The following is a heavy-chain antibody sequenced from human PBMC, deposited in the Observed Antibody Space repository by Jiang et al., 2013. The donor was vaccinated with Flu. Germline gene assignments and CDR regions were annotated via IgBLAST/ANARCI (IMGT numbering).Heavy chain of an antibody. Sequence: GPGLVKPSETLVLTCTVSRGSISGEIYNWCWIRQPPGKGLEWVGSIHPGGTTYSTPSLKSRLTMSMDTSRNQFSLRLNSVTAADTAVYYCARDRDIVSRGGFDYWGQGTLVTVSS. CDR2: IHPGGTT. CDR3: ARDRDIVSRGGFDY. V-gene: IGHV4-39*07. D-gene: IGHD5/OR15-5a*01. CDR1: RGSISGEIYN. J-gene: IGHJ4*02.